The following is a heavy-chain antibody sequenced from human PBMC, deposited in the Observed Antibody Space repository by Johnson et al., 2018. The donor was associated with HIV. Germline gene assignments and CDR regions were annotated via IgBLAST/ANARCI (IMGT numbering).Heavy chain of an antibody. J-gene: IGHJ3*02. CDR3: AKDLDWGYGSSPFAASGDFDI. V-gene: IGHV3-30-3*01. CDR1: GFTFSSYA. Sequence: QVQLVESGGGVVQPGRSLRLSCAASGFTFSSYAMHWVRQAPGKGLEWVAVISYDGSNKYYADSVKGRFTISRDNSKNTLYLQMNSLRAEDTAVYYCAKDLDWGYGSSPFAASGDFDIWGQGTMVTVSS. D-gene: IGHD6-13*01. CDR2: ISYDGSNK.